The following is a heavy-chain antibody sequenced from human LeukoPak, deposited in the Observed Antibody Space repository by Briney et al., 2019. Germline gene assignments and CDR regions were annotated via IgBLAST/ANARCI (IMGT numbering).Heavy chain of an antibody. CDR1: GGSISSSSYY. CDR2: IYYSGST. D-gene: IGHD5-18*01. Sequence: SETLSLTCTVSGGSISSSSYYWGWIRQPPGKGLGWIGSIYYSGSTYYNPSLKSRVTISVDTSKNQFSLKLSSVTAADTAVYYCARGDTAVGYYFDYWGQRTLVTVSS. CDR3: ARGDTAVGYYFDY. V-gene: IGHV4-39*07. J-gene: IGHJ4*02.